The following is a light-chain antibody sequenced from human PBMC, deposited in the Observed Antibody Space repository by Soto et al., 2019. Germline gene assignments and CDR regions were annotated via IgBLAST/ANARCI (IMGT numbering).Light chain of an antibody. Sequence: EIVMTQSPATLSVSPGERATLSCRASQSVSSNLAWYQQKPGQAPRLLIYDASTRATGIPARFSGSGSGTEFTLTITSLQSEDFAVYYCQQYTNWRTFGQGTRLEIK. CDR2: DAS. CDR3: QQYTNWRT. CDR1: QSVSSN. J-gene: IGKJ5*01. V-gene: IGKV3-15*01.